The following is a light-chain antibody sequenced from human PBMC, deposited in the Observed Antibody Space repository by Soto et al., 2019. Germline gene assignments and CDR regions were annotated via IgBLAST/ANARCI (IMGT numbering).Light chain of an antibody. CDR2: EVS. CDR3: CSYAGSSTFLYV. J-gene: IGLJ1*01. CDR1: SSDVGSYNL. Sequence: QSALTQPASVSGSPGQSITISCTGTSSDVGSYNLVSWYQQHPGKAPTLMIYEVSKRPSVVSNRFSGSKSGNTASLTISGLQAEDEADYYCCSYAGSSTFLYVFGTGTKLTVL. V-gene: IGLV2-23*02.